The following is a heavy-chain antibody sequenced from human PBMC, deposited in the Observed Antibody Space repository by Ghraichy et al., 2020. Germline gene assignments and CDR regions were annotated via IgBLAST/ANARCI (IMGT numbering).Heavy chain of an antibody. CDR1: GFTFDDYA. Sequence: LRLSCAASGFTFDDYAMHWVRQAPGKGLEWVSGISWNSGSIGYADSVKGRFTISRDNAKNSLYLQMNSLRAEDTALYYCAKGGNYYDSTPYYFDYWGQGTLVTVSS. CDR3: AKGGNYYDSTPYYFDY. D-gene: IGHD3-22*01. V-gene: IGHV3-9*01. CDR2: ISWNSGSI. J-gene: IGHJ4*02.